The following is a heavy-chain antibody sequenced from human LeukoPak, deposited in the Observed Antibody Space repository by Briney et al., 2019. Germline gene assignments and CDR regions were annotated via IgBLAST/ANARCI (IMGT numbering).Heavy chain of an antibody. CDR2: IDGSSNDI. CDR3: AKDLEPYYYDSSGYRYYFDY. Sequence: GGSLRLSCAGSGFTFSTYSITWVRQAPGKGLEWVSSIDGSSNDINYADSVKGRFTISRDNSKNTLYLQMNSLRAEDTAVYYCAKDLEPYYYDSSGYRYYFDYWGQGTLVTVSS. J-gene: IGHJ4*02. V-gene: IGHV3-21*04. D-gene: IGHD3-22*01. CDR1: GFTFSTYS.